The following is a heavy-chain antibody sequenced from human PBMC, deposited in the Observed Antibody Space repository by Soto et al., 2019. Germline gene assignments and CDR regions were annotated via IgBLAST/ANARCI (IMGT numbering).Heavy chain of an antibody. CDR3: ARQDYVDYDFWSGSPYYYYYGMDV. Sequence: PGESLKISCKGSGYSFTSYWIGWVRQMPGKGLEWMGIIYPGDSDTRYSPSFQGQVTISADKSISTAYLQWSSLKASDTAMYYCARQDYVDYDFWSGSPYYYYYGMDVWGQGTTVTVSS. J-gene: IGHJ6*02. CDR2: IYPGDSDT. D-gene: IGHD3-3*01. V-gene: IGHV5-51*01. CDR1: GYSFTSYW.